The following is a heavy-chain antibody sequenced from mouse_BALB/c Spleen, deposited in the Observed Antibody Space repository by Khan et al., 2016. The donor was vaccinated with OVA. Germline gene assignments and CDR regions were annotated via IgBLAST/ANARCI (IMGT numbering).Heavy chain of an antibody. CDR3: ARRDYGGSYGFAY. J-gene: IGHJ3*01. V-gene: IGHV2-4*02. Sequence: QVQLKQSGPGLVQPSQSLSITCTVSDFSLTNYGVHWVRQPPGKGLEWLGVIWSGGSTDYYVAFISRLSISKDNSKSQVFFKMNSLQVDETAIYYCARRDYGGSYGFAYWGQGTLVTVSA. CDR1: DFSLTNYG. D-gene: IGHD1-1*02. CDR2: IWSGGST.